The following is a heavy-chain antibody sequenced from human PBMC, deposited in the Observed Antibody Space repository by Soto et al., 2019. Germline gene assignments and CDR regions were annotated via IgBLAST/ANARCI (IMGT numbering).Heavy chain of an antibody. CDR1: GYTFTGQY. Sequence: ASVKVSCKASGYTFTGQYMHWVRQAPGQGLEWMGWINPDSGDTKYAQKFQGRVTMTRDMSISTVYMELSRLKSDDTAVYYCARDRGNMVAIFHHYYGMDVWGQGTTVTVSS. CDR3: ARDRGNMVAIFHHYYGMDV. J-gene: IGHJ6*02. V-gene: IGHV1-2*02. CDR2: INPDSGDT. D-gene: IGHD3-3*02.